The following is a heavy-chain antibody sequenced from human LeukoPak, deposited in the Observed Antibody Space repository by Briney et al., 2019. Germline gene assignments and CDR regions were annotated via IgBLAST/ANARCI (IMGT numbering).Heavy chain of an antibody. V-gene: IGHV4-59*01. CDR2: IYYNGRT. CDR1: GGSINSYY. J-gene: IGHJ3*02. Sequence: PSETLSLTCTVSGGSINSYYWSWIRQPPGKGLEWIGYIYYNGRTNYNPSLKSRVTISVDTSKNQFSLKLTSVTAADTAVYYCARSIAVAGNDAFDIWGRGTMVTVSS. D-gene: IGHD6-19*01. CDR3: ARSIAVAGNDAFDI.